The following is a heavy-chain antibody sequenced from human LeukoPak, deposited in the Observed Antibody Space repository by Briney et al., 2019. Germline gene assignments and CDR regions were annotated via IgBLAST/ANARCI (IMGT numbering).Heavy chain of an antibody. J-gene: IGHJ4*02. CDR3: ARGYCSSTSCYIPIDY. V-gene: IGHV4-59*01. D-gene: IGHD2-2*02. Sequence: SETLSLTCTVSGGSISSYYWSWIRQPPGKGRECIGYIYYSGSTNYNPYLKSRVTISVDTSKNQFSLKLSSVTAADTAVYYCARGYCSSTSCYIPIDYWGQGTLVTVSS. CDR2: IYYSGST. CDR1: GGSISSYY.